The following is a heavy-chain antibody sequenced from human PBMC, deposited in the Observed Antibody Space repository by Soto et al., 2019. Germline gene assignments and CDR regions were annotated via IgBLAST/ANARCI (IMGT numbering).Heavy chain of an antibody. CDR3: ARLIGGYGYFDY. D-gene: IGHD5-12*01. V-gene: IGHV4-59*08. J-gene: IGHJ4*02. CDR2: IYYSGST. Sequence: PSETLSLTCTVSGGSISSYYWSWIRQPPGKGLEWIGYIYYSGSTNYNPSLKSRVTISVDTSKNQFSLKLSSVTAADTAVYYCARLIGGYGYFDYWGQGTLVTVSS. CDR1: GGSISSYY.